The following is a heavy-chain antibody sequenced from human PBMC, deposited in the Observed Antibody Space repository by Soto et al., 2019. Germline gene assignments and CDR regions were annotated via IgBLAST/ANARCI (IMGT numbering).Heavy chain of an antibody. CDR2: IYGNGDT. CDR1: GFSVGTTY. D-gene: IGHD2-8*01. Sequence: EVQLVETGGGLIQPGGPLRLSGAPSGFSVGTTYMTWVPQSPGKGLEWVSLIYGNGDTDYADSVKGRFSISRDNFKNTLYLQMNNLRAEDTAVYHCARKSDSSPVPEADGVWGRGTLVTVSS. V-gene: IGHV3-53*02. CDR3: ARKSDSSPVPEADGV. J-gene: IGHJ4*02.